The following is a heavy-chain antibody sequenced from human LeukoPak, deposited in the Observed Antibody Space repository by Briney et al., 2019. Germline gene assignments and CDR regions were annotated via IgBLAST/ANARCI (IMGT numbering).Heavy chain of an antibody. V-gene: IGHV3-30*02. CDR3: ARETDTSGYYVDY. D-gene: IGHD3-22*01. Sequence: GGSLRLSCAASGFTFSSYGMHWVRQAPGKGLEWVAFIRYDGSNKYYADSVKGRFTISRDNSKNTLYLQMNSLRAEDTAVYYCARETDTSGYYVDYWGQGTLVTVSS. CDR2: IRYDGSNK. CDR1: GFTFSSYG. J-gene: IGHJ4*02.